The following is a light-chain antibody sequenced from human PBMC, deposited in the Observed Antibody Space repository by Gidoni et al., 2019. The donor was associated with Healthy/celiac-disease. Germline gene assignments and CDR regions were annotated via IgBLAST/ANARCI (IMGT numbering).Light chain of an antibody. V-gene: IGKV3-20*01. CDR2: GAS. CDR3: QQYGSSPMYT. Sequence: ELVLTQSPGTLSLSPGESDTLSCRASQSVSSSYLAWYQQKPGQAHMLLIYGASSRATGIPDRFSGSGSGTDFTLTISRLEPEDFAVYYCQQYGSSPMYTFGQGTKLEIK. CDR1: QSVSSSY. J-gene: IGKJ2*01.